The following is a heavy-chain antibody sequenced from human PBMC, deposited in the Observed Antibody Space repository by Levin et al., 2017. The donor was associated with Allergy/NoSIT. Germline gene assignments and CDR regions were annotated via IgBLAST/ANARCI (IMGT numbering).Heavy chain of an antibody. CDR3: ARSGYSGYAGPNWFDP. D-gene: IGHD5-12*01. CDR1: GGTFSSYA. V-gene: IGHV1-69*13. Sequence: AASVKVSCKASGGTFSSYAISWVRQAPGQGLEWMGGIIPIFGTANYAQKFQGRVTITADESTSTAYMELSSLRSEDTAVYYCARSGYSGYAGPNWFDPWGQGTLVTVSS. J-gene: IGHJ5*02. CDR2: IIPIFGTA.